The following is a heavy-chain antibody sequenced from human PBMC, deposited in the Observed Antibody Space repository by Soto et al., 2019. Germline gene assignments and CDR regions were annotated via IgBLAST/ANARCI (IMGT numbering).Heavy chain of an antibody. CDR2: IYYSGST. CDR1: GGSISSGGYY. Sequence: PSETLSLTCTVSGGSISSGGYYWSWIRQHPGKGLEWIGYIYYSGSTYYNPSLKSRVTISVDTSKNQFSLKLSSVTAADTAVYYCARDELAGAFDYWGQGTLVTVSS. V-gene: IGHV4-31*03. J-gene: IGHJ4*02. CDR3: ARDELAGAFDY. D-gene: IGHD6-13*01.